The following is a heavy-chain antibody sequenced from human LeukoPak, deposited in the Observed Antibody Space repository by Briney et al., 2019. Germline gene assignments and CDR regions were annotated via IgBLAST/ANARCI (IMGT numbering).Heavy chain of an antibody. CDR1: GFTFSSYW. J-gene: IGHJ4*02. V-gene: IGHV3-7*05. CDR3: ARRGTSSSWAHFDY. CDR2: INQDGSEK. D-gene: IGHD6-13*01. Sequence: PGGSLRLSCAASGFTFSSYWMTWVRQAPGKGLEWVANINQDGSEKYYVDSVKGRFTISRDNAKNSLYLQMNSLEAEDTAVYYCARRGTSSSWAHFDYWGQGSLVTVSS.